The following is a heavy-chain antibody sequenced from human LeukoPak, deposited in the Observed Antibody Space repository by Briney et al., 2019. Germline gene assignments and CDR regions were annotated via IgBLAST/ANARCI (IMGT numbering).Heavy chain of an antibody. CDR2: IYHSGST. CDR3: ARMGPLRYFDWLTPFDY. V-gene: IGHV4-4*02. J-gene: IGHJ4*02. D-gene: IGHD3-9*01. Sequence: PSETLSLTCAVSGGSISSSNWWSWVRQPPGKGLEWIGEIYHSGSTNYNPSLKSRAIISIDKSKNQFSLKLSSVTAADTAVYYCARMGPLRYFDWLTPFDYWGQGTLVTVSS. CDR1: GGSISSSNW.